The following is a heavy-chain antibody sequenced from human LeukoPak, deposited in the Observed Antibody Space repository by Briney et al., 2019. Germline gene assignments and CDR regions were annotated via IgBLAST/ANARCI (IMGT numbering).Heavy chain of an antibody. J-gene: IGHJ4*02. D-gene: IGHD6-19*01. Sequence: GGSLRLSCAASGFTFSSYAMSWVRQAPGKGLEWVSVTIGSGSSTYYADSVKGRFTISRDNSKNTLYLQMNSLRAEDTAIYYCAKEGSMAGTGYFDYWGQGTLVTVSS. CDR3: AKEGSMAGTGYFDY. CDR1: GFTFSSYA. CDR2: TIGSGSST. V-gene: IGHV3-23*01.